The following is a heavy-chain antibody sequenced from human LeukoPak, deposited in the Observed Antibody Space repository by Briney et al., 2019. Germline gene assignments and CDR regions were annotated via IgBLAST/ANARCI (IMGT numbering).Heavy chain of an antibody. CDR2: ISSSSSYI. CDR3: ASNYDSSGYGLKNAFDI. V-gene: IGHV3-21*01. Sequence: GGSLRLSCAASGFTFSSYSMNRVRQAPGKGLEWVSSISSSSSYIYYADSVKGRFTISRDNAKNSLYLQMNSLRAEDTAVYYCASNYDSSGYGLKNAFDIWGQGTMVTVSS. CDR1: GFTFSSYS. D-gene: IGHD3-22*01. J-gene: IGHJ3*02.